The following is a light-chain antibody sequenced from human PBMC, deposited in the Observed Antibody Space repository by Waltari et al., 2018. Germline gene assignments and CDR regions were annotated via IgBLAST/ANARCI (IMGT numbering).Light chain of an antibody. CDR2: VNSDGSH. J-gene: IGLJ3*02. Sequence: QLVLTQSPSASASLGASVKLTCTLSSGHSSNVIAWLQQQPEKGPRYLMKVNSDGSHSKGGKIPDRFSGSRSGTEHDLTISSLQSEDEADYYCQTGGHGTWVFGGGTNLTVL. CDR3: QTGGHGTWV. V-gene: IGLV4-69*01. CDR1: SGHSSNV.